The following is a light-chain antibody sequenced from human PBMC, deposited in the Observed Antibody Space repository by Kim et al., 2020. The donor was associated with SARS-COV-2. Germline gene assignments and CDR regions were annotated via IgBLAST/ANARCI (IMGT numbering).Light chain of an antibody. CDR2: GNT. V-gene: IGLV1-40*01. CDR1: NSNIGAGYD. J-gene: IGLJ1*01. CDR3: QSYDHSLSDV. Sequence: QSVLTQPPSVSGAPGQRVTISCTGSNSNIGAGYDVHWYQQLPGTAPKLLIYGNTNRPSGVPDRFSGSRSGTSASLAITGLQAEDEADYYCQSYDHSLSDVFGTGTKVTVL.